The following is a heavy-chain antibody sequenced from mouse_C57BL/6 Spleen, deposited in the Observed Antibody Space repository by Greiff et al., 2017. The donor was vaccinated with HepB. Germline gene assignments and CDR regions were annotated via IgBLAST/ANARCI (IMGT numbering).Heavy chain of an antibody. J-gene: IGHJ4*01. V-gene: IGHV5-9*01. Sequence: EVMLVESGGGLVKPGGSLKLSCAASGFTFSSYTMSWVRQTPEKRLEWVATISGGGGNTYYPDSVKGRFTITEDNAKNTLYLQMSSLRSEDTALYYCARLSNGYAMDYWGQGTSVTVSS. D-gene: IGHD2-5*01. CDR3: ARLSNGYAMDY. CDR1: GFTFSSYT. CDR2: ISGGGGNT.